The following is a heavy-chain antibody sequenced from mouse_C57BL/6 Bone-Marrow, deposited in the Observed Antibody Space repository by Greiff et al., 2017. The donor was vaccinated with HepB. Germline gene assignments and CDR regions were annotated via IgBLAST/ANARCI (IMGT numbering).Heavy chain of an antibody. CDR2: IRLKSDNYAT. CDR3: TGELRAWFAY. J-gene: IGHJ3*01. D-gene: IGHD1-1*01. V-gene: IGHV6-3*01. CDR1: GFTFSNYW. Sequence: DVKLQESGGGLVQPGGSMKLSCVASGFTFSNYWMNWVRQSPEKGLEWVAQIRLKSDNYATHYAESVKGRFTISRDDSKSSVYLQMNNLRAEDTGIYYCTGELRAWFAYWGQGTLVTVSA.